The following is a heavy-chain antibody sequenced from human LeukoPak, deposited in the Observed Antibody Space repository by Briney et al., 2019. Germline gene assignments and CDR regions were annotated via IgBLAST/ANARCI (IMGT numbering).Heavy chain of an antibody. Sequence: AGSLRLSCAASGFTFSNNAMSWVRQAPGKGLEWVSGISGGGGSTSYADSVKGRFTISRDNSRNTLYLQMNSLRAEDTAIYYCAKDAPYVDMATMVKAYFFDYWGQGTLVTVSS. CDR1: GFTFSNNA. J-gene: IGHJ4*02. D-gene: IGHD5-24*01. CDR2: ISGGGGST. V-gene: IGHV3-23*01. CDR3: AKDAPYVDMATMVKAYFFDY.